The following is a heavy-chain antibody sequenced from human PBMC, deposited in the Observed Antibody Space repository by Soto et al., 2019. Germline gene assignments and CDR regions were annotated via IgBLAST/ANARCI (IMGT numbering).Heavy chain of an antibody. D-gene: IGHD3-22*01. CDR3: AKDRWQVYPENYYDSSEIFDY. CDR2: ISYDGSNK. V-gene: IGHV3-30*18. Sequence: GGSLRLSCAASGFTFSSYGMHWVRQAPGKGLEWVAVISYDGSNKYYADSVKGRFTISRDNSKNTLYLQMNSLRAEDTAVYYCAKDRWQVYPENYYDSSEIFDYWGQGTLVTVS. J-gene: IGHJ4*02. CDR1: GFTFSSYG.